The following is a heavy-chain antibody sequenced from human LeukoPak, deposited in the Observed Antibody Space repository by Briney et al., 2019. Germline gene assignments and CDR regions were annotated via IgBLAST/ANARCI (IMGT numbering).Heavy chain of an antibody. J-gene: IGHJ4*02. V-gene: IGHV4-39*07. D-gene: IGHD5-18*01. Sequence: PSETLSLTCTVSGGSISSSSYYWGWIRQPPGKGLEWIGSIYYSGSTYYNPSLKSRVTISVDTSKNQFSLKLSSVTAADTAVYYCARVGNSYGYDWGQGTLVTVSS. CDR1: GGSISSSSYY. CDR3: ARVGNSYGYD. CDR2: IYYSGST.